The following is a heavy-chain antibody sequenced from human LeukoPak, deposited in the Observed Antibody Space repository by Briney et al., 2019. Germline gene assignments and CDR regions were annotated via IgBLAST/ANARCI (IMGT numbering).Heavy chain of an antibody. V-gene: IGHV4-61*02. D-gene: IGHD6-19*01. J-gene: IGHJ6*03. Sequence: SETLSLTCTVSGGSISSSSYYWSWIRQPAGKGLEWIGRIYTSGSTNYNPSLKGRVTMSVDTSKNQFSLKLSSVTAADTAVYYCARSGWSNYYYYYMDVWGKGTTVTISS. CDR1: GGSISSSSYY. CDR2: IYTSGST. CDR3: ARSGWSNYYYYYMDV.